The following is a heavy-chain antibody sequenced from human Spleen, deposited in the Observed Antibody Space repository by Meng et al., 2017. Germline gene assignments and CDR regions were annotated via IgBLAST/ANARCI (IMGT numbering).Heavy chain of an antibody. D-gene: IGHD6-19*01. CDR2: IYHSGST. Sequence: QVLLPESGPGLVKPSGTLSLTCAVSGGSISSTKWWNWVRQTPGKGLEWIGEIYHSGSTNYNPSLKSRVTMSVDGSKNQFSLKLTSVTAADTAVYYCASYNSGWPQFDSWGQGTLVTVSS. CDR3: ASYNSGWPQFDS. J-gene: IGHJ4*02. CDR1: GGSISSTKW. V-gene: IGHV4-4*02.